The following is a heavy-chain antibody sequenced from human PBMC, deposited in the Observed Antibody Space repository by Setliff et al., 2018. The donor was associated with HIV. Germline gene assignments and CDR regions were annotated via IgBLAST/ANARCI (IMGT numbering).Heavy chain of an antibody. D-gene: IGHD3-16*01. CDR3: ARDVPWGDYYYYMDV. CDR1: GGSFSAYY. Sequence: SETLSLTCAVYGGSFSAYYWSWIRQPPGKGLEWIGEINHSESTNYNPSLKSRVTISVDTSKNQFSLKLSSVTDADTAMYYCARDVPWGDYYYYMDVWGKGTTVTVSS. CDR2: INHSEST. V-gene: IGHV4-34*01. J-gene: IGHJ6*03.